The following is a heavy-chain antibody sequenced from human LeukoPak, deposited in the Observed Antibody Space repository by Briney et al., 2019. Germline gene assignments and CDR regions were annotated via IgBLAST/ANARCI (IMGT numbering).Heavy chain of an antibody. Sequence: PGRSLRLSCAASGFTFSSYAMHWVRQAPGKGLEWVAVISYDGSNKYYADSVKGRFTISRDNSKNTLYLQMNSLRAEDTAVYYCARDRYSGYDSPNFDYWGQGTLVTVSS. CDR3: ARDRYSGYDSPNFDY. CDR1: GFTFSSYA. CDR2: ISYDGSNK. J-gene: IGHJ4*02. V-gene: IGHV3-30-3*01. D-gene: IGHD5-12*01.